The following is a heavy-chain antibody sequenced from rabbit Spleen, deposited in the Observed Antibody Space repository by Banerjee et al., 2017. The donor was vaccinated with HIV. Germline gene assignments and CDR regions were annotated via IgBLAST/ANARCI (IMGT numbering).Heavy chain of an antibody. J-gene: IGHJ6*01. CDR1: GFDFNNNV. D-gene: IGHD8-1*01. V-gene: IGHV1S45*01. CDR3: ARDAGTSFSTYGMDL. Sequence: QEQLVEYGGDLVQPEGSLTLTCKASGFDFNNNVMCWVRQAPGKGLQWIACIRAGSSGSTYYASWAKGRFTISKTSSTTVTLQMTSLTVADTATYFCARDAGTSFSTYGMDLWGPGTLVTVS. CDR2: IRAGSSGST.